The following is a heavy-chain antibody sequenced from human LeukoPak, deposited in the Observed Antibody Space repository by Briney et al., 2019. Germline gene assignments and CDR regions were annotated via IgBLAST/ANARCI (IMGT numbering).Heavy chain of an antibody. D-gene: IGHD6-13*01. J-gene: IGHJ4*02. CDR2: FDPEDGET. V-gene: IGHV1-24*01. CDR3: ATGAPLAAAFDY. CDR1: GYTLTELS. Sequence: VSVKVSCKVSGYTLTELSMHWVRQAPGKGLEWMGGFDPEDGETIYAQKFQGRVTMTEDTSTDTAYMELSSLRSEDTAVYYCATGAPLAAAFDYWGQGTLVTVSS.